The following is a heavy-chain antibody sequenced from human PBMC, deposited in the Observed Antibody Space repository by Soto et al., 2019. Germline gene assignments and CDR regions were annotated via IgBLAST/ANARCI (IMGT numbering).Heavy chain of an antibody. Sequence: SETLSLTSAVYGASFSGYYWSWIRQPPWKGLEWIGEINHSGSTNYNPTLKSRVTISVDTSKNQFSLKLSSVTAADTAVYYCARSDVLLGYGGPNGSSGMDVWGQGTMVTVSS. V-gene: IGHV4-34*01. D-gene: IGHD3-10*01. J-gene: IGHJ6*02. CDR1: GASFSGYY. CDR2: INHSGST. CDR3: ARSDVLLGYGGPNGSSGMDV.